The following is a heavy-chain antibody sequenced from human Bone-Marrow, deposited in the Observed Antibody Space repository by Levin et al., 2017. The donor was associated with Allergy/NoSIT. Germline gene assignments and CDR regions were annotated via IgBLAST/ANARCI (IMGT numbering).Heavy chain of an antibody. CDR2: ISYDGNNT. CDR3: ARVQATFWSGYYDAFAI. Sequence: PGGSLRLSCATSGFTFSNFAMHWVRQAPGKGLEWVTVISYDGNNTHYADSVKGRFTVSRDNSKNTLFLQMNSLGAEDTALYYCARVQATFWSGYYDAFAIWGQGTMVTVSS. J-gene: IGHJ3*02. V-gene: IGHV3-30-3*01. D-gene: IGHD3-3*01. CDR1: GFTFSNFA.